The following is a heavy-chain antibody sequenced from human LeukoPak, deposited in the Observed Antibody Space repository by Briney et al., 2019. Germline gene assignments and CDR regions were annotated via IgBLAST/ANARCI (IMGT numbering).Heavy chain of an antibody. V-gene: IGHV6-1*01. Sequence: SQTLSPTCAISGDSVSSNSAAWSWIRQSPSRGLEWLGRTYYRSKWYNNYAVSVKSRITINADTSKNQFSLQLNSVTPDDTAVYYCARARGYFDLWGRGTLVTVSS. CDR2: TYYRSKWYN. CDR1: GDSVSSNSAA. J-gene: IGHJ2*01. CDR3: ARARGYFDL.